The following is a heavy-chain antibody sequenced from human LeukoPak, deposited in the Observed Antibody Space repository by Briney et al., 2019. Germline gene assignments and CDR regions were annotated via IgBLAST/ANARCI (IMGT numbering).Heavy chain of an antibody. J-gene: IGHJ5*02. CDR3: AGGGYYGSGDDFRFDP. D-gene: IGHD3-10*01. CDR1: GRSINSYY. V-gene: IGHV4-59*01. Sequence: SETLSLTCTVSGRSINSYYWSWIRHPPGKGRECIGYIHYTGNTNYHPSLKGRVTISVDTSKNQFSRKLSSVTGADTAIYYCAGGGYYGSGDDFRFDPGGQGTLVTVSS. CDR2: IHYTGNT.